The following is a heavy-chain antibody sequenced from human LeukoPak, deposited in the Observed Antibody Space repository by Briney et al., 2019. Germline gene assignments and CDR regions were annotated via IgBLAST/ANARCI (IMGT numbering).Heavy chain of an antibody. V-gene: IGHV4-4*02. CDR3: ARHRNSGSWPSGGYFDY. J-gene: IGHJ4*02. CDR2: IYHSGST. CDR1: GGSISSSNW. Sequence: PSGTLSLTCAVSGGSISSSNWWSWVRQPPGKGLEWIGEIYHSGSTNYNPSLKSRVTISVDTSKNRFSLNLSSATATDTAIYYCARHRNSGSWPSGGYFDYWGQGTLVTVSS. D-gene: IGHD1-26*01.